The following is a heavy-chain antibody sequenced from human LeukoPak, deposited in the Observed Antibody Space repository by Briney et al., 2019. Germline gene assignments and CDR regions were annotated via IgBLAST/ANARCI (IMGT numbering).Heavy chain of an antibody. CDR1: GGSISSYY. D-gene: IGHD3-22*01. Sequence: PSETLSLTCTVSGGSISSYYWSWIRQPPGKGLEWIGYIYYSGSTYYNPSLRSRVIISVDTSKNQFSLKLSSVTAADTAVFYCARGFSWYYDSSGPDYFDYWGQGTLVTVSS. CDR3: ARGFSWYYDSSGPDYFDY. CDR2: IYYSGST. V-gene: IGHV4-59*12. J-gene: IGHJ4*02.